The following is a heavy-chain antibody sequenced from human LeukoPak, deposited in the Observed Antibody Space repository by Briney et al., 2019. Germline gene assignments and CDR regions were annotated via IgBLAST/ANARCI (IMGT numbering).Heavy chain of an antibody. CDR1: GFTFSSYW. D-gene: IGHD3-10*01. J-gene: IGHJ5*02. CDR2: ISGSGGST. V-gene: IGHV3-23*01. CDR3: AKSPNYYGSGRAEFDP. Sequence: PGGSLRLSCAASGFTFSSYWMSWVRQAPGKGLEWVSAISGSGGSTYYADSVKGRFTISRDNSKNTLYLQMNSLRAEDTAVYYCAKSPNYYGSGRAEFDPWGQGTLVTVSS.